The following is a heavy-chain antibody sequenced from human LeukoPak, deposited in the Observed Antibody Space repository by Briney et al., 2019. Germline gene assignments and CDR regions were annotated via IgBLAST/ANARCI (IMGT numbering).Heavy chain of an antibody. V-gene: IGHV1-18*01. CDR2: VSCFNGDT. Sequence: ASVKVSCKASGYTFNHHGISWVRQAPGQGVEWMGWVSCFNGDTHYAQKFQGRVTMTRDTSTTTAYMELRSLRSDDTALYYCARDPTNTSGRYAYFDFWGQGTLVTVSS. J-gene: IGHJ4*02. CDR1: GYTFNHHG. CDR3: ARDPTNTSGRYAYFDF. D-gene: IGHD6-19*01.